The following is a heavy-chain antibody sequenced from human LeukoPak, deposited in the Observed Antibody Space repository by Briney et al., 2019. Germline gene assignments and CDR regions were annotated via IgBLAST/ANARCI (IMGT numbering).Heavy chain of an antibody. CDR3: ASGNVVVPAAIAGTHYYYGMDV. CDR1: GGTFSSYA. CDR2: IIAIFGTA. J-gene: IGHJ6*02. V-gene: IGHV1-69*13. Sequence: ASVKVSCKASGGTFSSYAISWVRQAPGQGLEWMGGIIAIFGTANYAQKFQGRVTITADESTSTAYMELSSLRSEDTAVYYCASGNVVVPAAIAGTHYYYGMDVWGQGTTVTVSS. D-gene: IGHD2-2*02.